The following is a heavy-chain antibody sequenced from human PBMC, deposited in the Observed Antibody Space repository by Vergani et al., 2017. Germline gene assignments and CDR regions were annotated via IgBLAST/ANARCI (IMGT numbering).Heavy chain of an antibody. CDR2: IYYSGST. CDR1: GASIRSSNYY. Sequence: QLQLQESGPGLVKPSATLSLTCSVSGASIRSSNYYWGWIRQPPGKGLEWIASIYYSGSTYYNPSLKSRVTISVDTSKNQFSLKLSSVTAAYTAVYFCARHSTVEWLVKLGWIDPWGQGILVIVSS. D-gene: IGHD6-19*01. J-gene: IGHJ5*02. V-gene: IGHV4-39*01. CDR3: ARHSTVEWLVKLGWIDP.